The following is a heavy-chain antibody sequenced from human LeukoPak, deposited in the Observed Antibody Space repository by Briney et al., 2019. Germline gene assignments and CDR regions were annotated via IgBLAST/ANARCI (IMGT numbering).Heavy chain of an antibody. V-gene: IGHV1-2*02. CDR2: INTNSGAT. Sequence: AAVKVSRQASGSTFIPKHMHWVRQAPGPGLAWMGWINTNSGATKYAPEFQGRVIMTRDTSIRKLCMEMRRLRADDTAVYYCAITSWATLIAFDIWGKGTVVTV. CDR3: AITSWATLIAFDI. J-gene: IGHJ3*02. D-gene: IGHD5-12*01. CDR1: GSTFIPKH.